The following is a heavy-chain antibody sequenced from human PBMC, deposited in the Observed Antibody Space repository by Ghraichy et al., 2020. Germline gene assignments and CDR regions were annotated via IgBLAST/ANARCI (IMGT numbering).Heavy chain of an antibody. D-gene: IGHD3-22*01. CDR1: GFSLTTPGIG. Sequence: PTLVKPAQTLTLTCSFSGFSLTTPGIGVGWIRQPPGKALEGLGFVYWNDAQRYSPSVRSRLTITRDSSKQQVVLTMTNMDHVDTATYYCVQLFYYDSSGYFLPHWGQGALVTVSS. CDR2: VYWNDAQ. J-gene: IGHJ4*02. CDR3: VQLFYYDSSGYFLPH. V-gene: IGHV2-5*01.